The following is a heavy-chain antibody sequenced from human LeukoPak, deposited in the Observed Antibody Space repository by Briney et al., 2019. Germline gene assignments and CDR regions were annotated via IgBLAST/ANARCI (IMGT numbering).Heavy chain of an antibody. J-gene: IGHJ4*02. CDR3: VREESNWNYYYFDF. CDR2: IKPENGRT. V-gene: IGHV1-2*02. CDR1: GYTFTGYY. Sequence: GASVKVSCKASGYTFTGYYIHWVRQAPGQGLEWMGWIKPENGRTNYAQQFPGRVILSRDTSISTVYMEVLRLASDDTAVYYCVREESNWNYYYFDFWGQGSLVTVSS. D-gene: IGHD1-7*01.